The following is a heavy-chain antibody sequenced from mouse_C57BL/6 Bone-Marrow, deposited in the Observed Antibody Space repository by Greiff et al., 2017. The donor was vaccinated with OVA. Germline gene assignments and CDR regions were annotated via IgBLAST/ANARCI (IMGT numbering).Heavy chain of an antibody. V-gene: IGHV8-8*01. D-gene: IGHD2-4*01. CDR3: ARIENYYDYDDGFAY. J-gene: IGHJ3*01. Sequence: QVTLKESGPGILQPSQTLSLTCSFSGFSLSTFGMGVGWIRQPSGKGLEWLAHIWWDDDKYYNPALKSRLTISKDTSKTQVFLKIANVDTADTATDYCARIENYYDYDDGFAYWGQGTLVTVSA. CDR1: GFSLSTFGMG. CDR2: IWWDDDK.